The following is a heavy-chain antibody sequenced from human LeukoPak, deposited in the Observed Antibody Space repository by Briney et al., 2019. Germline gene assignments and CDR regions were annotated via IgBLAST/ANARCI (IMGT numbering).Heavy chain of an antibody. CDR1: GYTFTGYY. CDR3: ARGSSRSVWRWFDP. CDR2: INPNSGGT. V-gene: IGHV1-2*02. J-gene: IGHJ5*02. D-gene: IGHD3-16*01. Sequence: GASVKVSCKASGYTFTGYYMHWVRQAPGQGLEWMGWINPNSGGTNYAQKLQGRVTMTTDTSTSTAYMELRSLRSDDTAVYYCARGSSRSVWRWFDPWGQGTLVTVSS.